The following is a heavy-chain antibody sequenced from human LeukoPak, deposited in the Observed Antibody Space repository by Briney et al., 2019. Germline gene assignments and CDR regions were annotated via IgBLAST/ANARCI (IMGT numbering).Heavy chain of an antibody. Sequence: SETLSLTCTVSGGSISSYYWSWIRQPAGKGLEWIERIYTSGSTNYNPSLKSRVTMSVDTSKNQFSLKLSSVTAADTAVYYCARDPSLYSSSSYWFDPWGQGTLVTVSS. CDR2: IYTSGST. V-gene: IGHV4-4*07. J-gene: IGHJ5*02. D-gene: IGHD6-6*01. CDR3: ARDPSLYSSSSYWFDP. CDR1: GGSISSYY.